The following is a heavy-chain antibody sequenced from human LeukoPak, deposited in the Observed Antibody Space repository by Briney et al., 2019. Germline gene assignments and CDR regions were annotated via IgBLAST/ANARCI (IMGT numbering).Heavy chain of an antibody. CDR2: IYYRGST. D-gene: IGHD3-3*01. CDR3: ARQNYDEVNYYYYGLDV. V-gene: IGHV4-59*08. J-gene: IGHJ6*02. CDR1: GGSINSNY. Sequence: SETLSLTCTVSGGSINSNYWSWIRQSPGKGLEWIGYIYYRGSTDYNPSLKSRVTISVDTSKNQFSLNLRSVTAADTAVYYCARQNYDEVNYYYYGLDVWGQGTTVTVSS.